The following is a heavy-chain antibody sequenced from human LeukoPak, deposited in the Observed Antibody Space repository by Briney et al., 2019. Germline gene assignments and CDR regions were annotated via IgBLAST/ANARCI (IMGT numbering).Heavy chain of an antibody. CDR1: GFTFSSYS. CDR2: ISSGSGTI. V-gene: IGHV3-48*04. J-gene: IGHJ6*02. CDR3: ARGMFDSSGSYYYFYYPMDV. Sequence: GGSLRLSCEASGFTFSSYSMNWVRQAPGKGLEWVSYISSGSGTIYYADSVKGRFTISRDNAKNSLYLQMNSLRAEDTAVYYCARGMFDSSGSYYYFYYPMDVWGHGTTVTVSS. D-gene: IGHD3-22*01.